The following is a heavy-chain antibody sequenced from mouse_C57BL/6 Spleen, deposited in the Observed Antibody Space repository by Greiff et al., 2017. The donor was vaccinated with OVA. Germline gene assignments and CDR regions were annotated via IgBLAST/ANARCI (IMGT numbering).Heavy chain of an antibody. CDR1: GYAFSGYW. D-gene: IGHD2-12*01. CDR2: IYPGDGDT. CDR3: ARHDGDY. J-gene: IGHJ4*01. Sequence: VQLQQSGAELVKPGASVKLSCKASGYAFSGYWMNWVKQRPGKGLEWIGQIYPGDGDTNYNGKFKGKATLTADKSSSTAYMQLSSLTSEDSAVYFCARHDGDYWGQGTSVTVSS. V-gene: IGHV1-80*01.